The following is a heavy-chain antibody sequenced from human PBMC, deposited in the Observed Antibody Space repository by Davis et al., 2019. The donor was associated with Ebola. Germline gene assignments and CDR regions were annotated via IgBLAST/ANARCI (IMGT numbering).Heavy chain of an antibody. CDR2: VSYDGNTE. CDR1: GFTFTSYG. Sequence: GGSLRLSCAASGFTFTSYGMHWVRQAPGKGLEWVAVVSYDGNTEYYADSVKGRFTISRDNSKNTLFLQMNSLRPEDTAVYYCAKDQRWDYYGSGHYYYAMNVWGKGTTVTVSS. V-gene: IGHV3-30*18. D-gene: IGHD3-10*01. CDR3: AKDQRWDYYGSGHYYYAMNV. J-gene: IGHJ6*04.